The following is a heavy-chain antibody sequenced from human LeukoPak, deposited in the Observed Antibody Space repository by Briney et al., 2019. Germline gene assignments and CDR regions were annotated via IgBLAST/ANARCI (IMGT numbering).Heavy chain of an antibody. CDR1: GFTFSSYG. J-gene: IGHJ4*02. Sequence: GGSLRLSCAASGFTFSSYGMHWVRQAPGKGLEWVAFIRYDGSNKYYADSVKGRFTISRDNSMNTLYLQMNSLRAEDTAVYYCAKEYSSGWYFYYWGQGTLVTVSS. CDR3: AKEYSSGWYFYY. CDR2: IRYDGSNK. D-gene: IGHD6-19*01. V-gene: IGHV3-30*02.